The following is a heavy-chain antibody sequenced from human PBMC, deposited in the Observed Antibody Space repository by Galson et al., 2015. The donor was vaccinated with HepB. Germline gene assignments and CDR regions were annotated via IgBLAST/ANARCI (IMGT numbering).Heavy chain of an antibody. D-gene: IGHD3-10*01. Sequence: SETLSLTCAVSGDSISESYWNWIRQPPGKGLEWIGYIYYSGSTDYNPSLKTRVSISVDTSENQFSLKLNSVTAADTAVYYCARARGVMGIDYWGQGTLVTVSS. J-gene: IGHJ4*02. V-gene: IGHV4-59*01. CDR2: IYYSGST. CDR3: ARARGVMGIDY. CDR1: GDSISESY.